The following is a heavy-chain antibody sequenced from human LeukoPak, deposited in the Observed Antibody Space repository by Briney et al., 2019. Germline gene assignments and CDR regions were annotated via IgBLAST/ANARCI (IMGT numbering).Heavy chain of an antibody. Sequence: AAVKVSCKASGCTYTGYFIHWVRQAPGQGLEWMGWMNPKSGGTNYAQKFPGRVTMTRDTSINTAYMEVSSLTSDDTAVYSCARGPLWPVDNWGQGTLVTVSS. V-gene: IGHV1-2*02. D-gene: IGHD3-10*01. CDR2: MNPKSGGT. CDR3: ARGPLWPVDN. CDR1: GCTYTGYF. J-gene: IGHJ4*02.